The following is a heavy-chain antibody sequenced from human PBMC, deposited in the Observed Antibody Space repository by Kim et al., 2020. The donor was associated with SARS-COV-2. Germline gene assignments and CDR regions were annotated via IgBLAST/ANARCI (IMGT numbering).Heavy chain of an antibody. V-gene: IGHV4-39*01. Sequence: SETLPLTCTVSGGSISSSSYYWGWIRQPPGKGLEWIGSIYYSGSTYYNPSLKSRVTISVDTSKNQFSLKLSSVTAADTAVYYCARQITVAGAGTTPFGYWGQGTLVTVSS. J-gene: IGHJ4*02. CDR2: IYYSGST. CDR3: ARQITVAGAGTTPFGY. D-gene: IGHD6-19*01. CDR1: GGSISSSSYY.